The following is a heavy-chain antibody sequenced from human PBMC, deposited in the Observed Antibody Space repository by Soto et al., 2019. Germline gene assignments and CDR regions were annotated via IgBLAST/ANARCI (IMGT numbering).Heavy chain of an antibody. V-gene: IGHV4-34*01. CDR1: GGSFSGYH. CDR2: INHSGST. Sequence: SETLSLTCAVYGGSFSGYHWSWIRQPPGKGLEWIGEINHSGSTNYNPSLKSRVTISVDTSKNQFSLKLSSVTAADTAVYYCARDHYGMDVWGQGTTVTVSS. J-gene: IGHJ6*02. CDR3: ARDHYGMDV.